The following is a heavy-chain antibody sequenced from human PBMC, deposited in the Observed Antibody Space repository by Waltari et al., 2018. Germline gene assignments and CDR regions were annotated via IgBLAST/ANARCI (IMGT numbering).Heavy chain of an antibody. Sequence: QVQLPESGPGLVKPSETLSLTCTVSGGSISSYYWSLIRHPPGKGLEWIGYIYYSGSTNYNPSLKSRVTISVDTSKNQFSLKLSSVTAADTAVYYCARANAAGSYSYYFDYWGQGTLVTVSS. CDR2: IYYSGST. D-gene: IGHD3-10*01. V-gene: IGHV4-59*01. J-gene: IGHJ4*02. CDR3: ARANAAGSYSYYFDY. CDR1: GGSISSYY.